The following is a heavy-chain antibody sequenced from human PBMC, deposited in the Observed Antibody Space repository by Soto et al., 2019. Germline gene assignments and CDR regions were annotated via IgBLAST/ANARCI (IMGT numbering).Heavy chain of an antibody. J-gene: IGHJ4*02. CDR3: ARVEYGDLGFPKF. V-gene: IGHV1-18*01. CDR1: GYKFTNYY. Sequence: QVHLVQSGAEVKKPGASLKVSCKASGYKFTNYYIAWVRQAPGQGLEWMGSMSAYDGNTDYEQKFQDRVVMTTDTSPAPALHGPRPFRTDGTAVFFRARVEYGDLGFPKFRGQGTQVTGSS. CDR2: MSAYDGNT. D-gene: IGHD4-17*01.